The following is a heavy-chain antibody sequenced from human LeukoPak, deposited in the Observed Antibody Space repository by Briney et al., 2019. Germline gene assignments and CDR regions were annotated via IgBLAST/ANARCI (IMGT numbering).Heavy chain of an antibody. D-gene: IGHD3-10*01. J-gene: IGHJ6*03. CDR2: ISGSGGST. V-gene: IGHV3-23*01. CDR3: AKRYGTYYYGSGSYRDPYYYYIDV. Sequence: PGGSLRLSCAASGFTFSSYAMSWVRQAPGKGLEWFSAISGSGGSTYYADSVKGRFTISRDNSKNTLYLQMNSLRAEDTAVYYCAKRYGTYYYGSGSYRDPYYYYIDVWGKGTTVTVSS. CDR1: GFTFSSYA.